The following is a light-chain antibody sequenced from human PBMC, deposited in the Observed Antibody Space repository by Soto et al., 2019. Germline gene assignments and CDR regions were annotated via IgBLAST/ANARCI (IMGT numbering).Light chain of an antibody. V-gene: IGLV2-23*01. J-gene: IGLJ1*01. CDR3: FSYSTSGTYV. CDR1: SNDVGFYNL. CDR2: EGS. Sequence: QSALTQPASVSGSPGQSITISCSGTSNDVGFYNLVSWYQQYPDKVPKLMIFEGSKRPAGVSNRFSGSKSGNTASLTISGLPAEDEADYYCFSYSTSGTYVFGTGTKLTVL.